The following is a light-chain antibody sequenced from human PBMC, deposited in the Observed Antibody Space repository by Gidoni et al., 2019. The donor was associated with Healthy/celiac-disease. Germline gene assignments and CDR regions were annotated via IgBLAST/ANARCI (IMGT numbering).Light chain of an antibody. J-gene: IGLJ3*02. V-gene: IGLV1-47*01. Sequence: SVLTQPPSASGTPGPRVTISCSGSSSNIGTNYVYWYQQLPGTAPKLLIYRNNQRPSGVPDRFAGSKSGTSASLAISGLRSEDEADYYCAAWDDSLSGQVFGGGTKLTVL. CDR1: SSNIGTNY. CDR3: AAWDDSLSGQV. CDR2: RNN.